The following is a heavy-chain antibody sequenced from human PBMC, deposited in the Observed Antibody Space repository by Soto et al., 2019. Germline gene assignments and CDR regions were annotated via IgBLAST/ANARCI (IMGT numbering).Heavy chain of an antibody. V-gene: IGHV1-46*01. CDR3: ARGPGASGLDV. CDR1: GYAFTGYY. J-gene: IGHJ6*02. CDR2: INPTSGGT. D-gene: IGHD2-8*02. Sequence: ASVKVSCKASGYAFTGYYIHWVRQAPGQGPEWMGIINPTSGGTSYAQNLQGRVTMTRDTSTRTVYMELNSLRSDDTAVYYCARGPGASGLDVWGQGTTVTVSS.